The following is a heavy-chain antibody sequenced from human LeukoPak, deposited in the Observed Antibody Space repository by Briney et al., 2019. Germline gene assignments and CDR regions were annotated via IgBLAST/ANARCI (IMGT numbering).Heavy chain of an antibody. CDR1: GYSFTSYW. J-gene: IGHJ3*02. D-gene: IGHD3-22*01. CDR3: ARPQSSAYLNAFAI. CDR2: IYPGDSDT. V-gene: IGHV5-51*01. Sequence: AGESLKISCKGSGYSFTSYWIGWVRQMPGRGLEWMGSIYPGDSDTRYGPSFQGQVTISADKSINTAYLQWSSLKASDTAMYYCARPQSSAYLNAFAIWGQGTMVTVSS.